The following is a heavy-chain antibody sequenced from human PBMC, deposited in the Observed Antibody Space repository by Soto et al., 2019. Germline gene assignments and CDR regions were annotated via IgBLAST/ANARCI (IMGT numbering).Heavy chain of an antibody. CDR3: AREGFCSSGSCALYSHDYFGMDV. V-gene: IGHV1-18*01. D-gene: IGHD2-15*01. Sequence: ASVKVSCKASGYTFTRYGISWVRQAPGQGLEWMGWISAYNDNTNYAQRFRGRVTMTTDTSTSTAYMELRSLTSDDTAVYYCAREGFCSSGSCALYSHDYFGMDVWGQGTTVTVSS. CDR2: ISAYNDNT. CDR1: GYTFTRYG. J-gene: IGHJ6*02.